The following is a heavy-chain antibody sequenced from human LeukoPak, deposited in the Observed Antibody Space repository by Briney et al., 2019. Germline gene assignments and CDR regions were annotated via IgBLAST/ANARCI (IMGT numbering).Heavy chain of an antibody. D-gene: IGHD6-13*01. CDR2: IIPIFGTA. CDR3: ARQIYSLNSSSWYSFDY. V-gene: IGHV1-69*01. CDR1: GGTFSSYA. J-gene: IGHJ4*02. Sequence: SVKVSCKASGGTFSSYAISWVRQAPGQGLEWMGGIIPIFGTANYAQKFQGRVTITADESTSTAYMELSSLRSEDTAVYYCARQIYSLNSSSWYSFDYWGQGTLVTVSS.